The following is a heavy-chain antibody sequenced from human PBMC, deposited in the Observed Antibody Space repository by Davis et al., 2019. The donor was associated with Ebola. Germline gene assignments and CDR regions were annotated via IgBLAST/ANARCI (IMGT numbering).Heavy chain of an antibody. CDR1: GFTFSDYY. J-gene: IGHJ4*02. Sequence: GESLKISCTGSGFTFSDYYMTWIRQAPGKGLEWVSYISKNGDTIFYADSVKGRFTISRDNAKNSLYLQMNSLRAEDTAVYYCARRGIAVAGIDYWGQGTLVTVSS. V-gene: IGHV3-11*04. D-gene: IGHD6-19*01. CDR2: ISKNGDTI. CDR3: ARRGIAVAGIDY.